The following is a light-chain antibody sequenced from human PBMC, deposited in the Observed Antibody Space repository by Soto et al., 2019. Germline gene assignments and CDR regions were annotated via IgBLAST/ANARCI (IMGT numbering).Light chain of an antibody. CDR3: QQYNSMLS. J-gene: IGKJ4*01. CDR2: DAS. Sequence: DIQMTQSPSSLYASVGDRVTIACQSSHDVSRNLNWFQQKPGEAPKLLIYDASNLERGVPSRFSGSGSGTHFTVTISILQPEDVATYYCQQYNSMLSFGGGT. CDR1: HDVSRN. V-gene: IGKV1-33*01.